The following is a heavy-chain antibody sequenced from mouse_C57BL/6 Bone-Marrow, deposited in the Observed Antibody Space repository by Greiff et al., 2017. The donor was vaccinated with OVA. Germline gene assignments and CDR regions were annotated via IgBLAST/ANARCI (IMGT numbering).Heavy chain of an antibody. CDR2: ISYDGSN. V-gene: IGHV3-6*01. CDR1: GYSITSGYY. Sequence: EVKLVESGPGLVKPSQSLSLTCSVTGYSITSGYYWNWIRQFPGNKLEWMGYISYDGSNNYNPSLKNRISITRDTSKNQFFLKLNSVTTEDTATYYCASGYGSSWYFDVWGTGTTVTVSS. J-gene: IGHJ1*03. D-gene: IGHD1-1*01. CDR3: ASGYGSSWYFDV.